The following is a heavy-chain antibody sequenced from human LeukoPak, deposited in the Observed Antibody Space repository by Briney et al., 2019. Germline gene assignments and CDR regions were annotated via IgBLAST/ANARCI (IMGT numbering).Heavy chain of an antibody. CDR3: AREWSEQLVNDAFDV. CDR1: GFTVSSHY. Sequence: GGSLRLSCAASGFTVSSHYLNWVRQAPGKGLEWVSTLYSVGRPYYADSVKGRFTISRHHSTNTVYLQMTSLRPNDTAVYFCAREWSEQLVNDAFDVWGQGTLVSVSS. J-gene: IGHJ3*01. V-gene: IGHV3-53*04. CDR2: LYSVGRP. D-gene: IGHD6-6*01.